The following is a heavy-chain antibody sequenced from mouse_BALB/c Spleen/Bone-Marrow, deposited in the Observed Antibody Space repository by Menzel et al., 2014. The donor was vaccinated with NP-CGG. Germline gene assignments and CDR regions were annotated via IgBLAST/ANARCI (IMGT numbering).Heavy chain of an antibody. CDR3: ARDIGRLLFDY. Sequence: EVHLVESGGGLVQPGGSLRLSCETSGFTFTDYYMNWVRQPPGKALEWLGFIRNKANGYTTEYSASVKGRFTISRDNSHSILYLQMNTLRAEDSATYYCARDIGRLLFDYWGQGTTLTVSS. CDR2: IRNKANGYTT. CDR1: GFTFTDYY. D-gene: IGHD1-2*01. J-gene: IGHJ2*01. V-gene: IGHV7-3*02.